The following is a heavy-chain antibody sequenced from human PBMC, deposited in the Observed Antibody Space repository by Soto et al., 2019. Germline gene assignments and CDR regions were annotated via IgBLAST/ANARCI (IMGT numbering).Heavy chain of an antibody. CDR1: GYTFTSYG. D-gene: IGHD3-3*01. Sequence: ASVKVSCKASGYTFTSYGISWVRQAPGQGLEWMGWISAYNGNTNYAQKLQGRVTMTTDTSTSTAYMELRSLRSDDTAVYYCARNYDFWSGYMLNWFDPWGQGTLVTVSS. CDR2: ISAYNGNT. CDR3: ARNYDFWSGYMLNWFDP. V-gene: IGHV1-18*01. J-gene: IGHJ5*02.